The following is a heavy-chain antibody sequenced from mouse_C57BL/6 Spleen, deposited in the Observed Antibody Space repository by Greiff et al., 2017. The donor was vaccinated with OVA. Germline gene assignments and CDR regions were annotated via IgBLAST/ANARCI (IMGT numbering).Heavy chain of an antibody. D-gene: IGHD4-1*01. CDR1: GYTFTDYY. J-gene: IGHJ3*01. CDR2: INPNNGGT. CDR3: ARETKLGRWFAY. Sequence: EVQLQQSGPELVKPGASVKISCKASGYTFTDYYMNWVKQSHGQSLEWIGDINPNNGGTSYNQKFKGKATLTVDKSSSTAYMELRSLTSEDSAVDYCARETKLGRWFAYWGQGTLVTVSA. V-gene: IGHV1-26*01.